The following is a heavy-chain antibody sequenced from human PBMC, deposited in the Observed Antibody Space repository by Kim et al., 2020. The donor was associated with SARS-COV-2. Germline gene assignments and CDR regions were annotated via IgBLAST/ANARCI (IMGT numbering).Heavy chain of an antibody. CDR2: LSDSGGDT. D-gene: IGHD6-13*01. V-gene: IGHV3-23*01. CDR3: AKKGIPARGQRYFGF. J-gene: IGHJ2*01. CDR1: GFTFSSFA. Sequence: GGSLRLSCAGSGFTFSSFAMTWVRQAPGKGLEWVSILSDSGGDTFYADSVKGRFTISRDNSKNTLYLQMNILRAEDTAVYYCAKKGIPARGQRYFGFWGRGTLVAVSS.